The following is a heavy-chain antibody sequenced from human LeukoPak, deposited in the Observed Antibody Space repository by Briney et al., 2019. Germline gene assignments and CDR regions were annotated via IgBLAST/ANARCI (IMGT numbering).Heavy chain of an antibody. J-gene: IGHJ4*02. CDR3: ARGGSDYTNYYFDY. D-gene: IGHD4-11*01. V-gene: IGHV3-72*01. Sequence: GGSLRLSCAASGFTFSDHYMDWVRQAPGKGLEWVGRIRNKASTYTTQYAAPVKGRFTISRDDSKNSLYLQMNSLKTEDTAMYYCARGGSDYTNYYFDYWGQGTLVTVSS. CDR1: GFTFSDHY. CDR2: IRNKASTYTT.